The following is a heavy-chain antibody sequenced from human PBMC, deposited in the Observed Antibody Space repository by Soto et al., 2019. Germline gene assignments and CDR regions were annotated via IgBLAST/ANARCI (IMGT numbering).Heavy chain of an antibody. D-gene: IGHD3-22*01. CDR3: AREPRYYYDRSGYLKGFEP. V-gene: IGHV3-48*02. Sequence: VQLVESGGGLVQPGGSLRLSCAASGFTFSSYSMNWVRQAPGKGLEWVSYISSSSSTIYYVDSVKGRFTISRDNAKTSLYLQLNRLRDEDTAVYYCAREPRYYYDRSGYLKGFEPWGQGTLVTVSS. CDR2: ISSSSSTI. J-gene: IGHJ5*02. CDR1: GFTFSSYS.